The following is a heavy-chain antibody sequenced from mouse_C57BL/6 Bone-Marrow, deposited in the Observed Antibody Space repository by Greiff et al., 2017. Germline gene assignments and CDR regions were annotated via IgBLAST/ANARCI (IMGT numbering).Heavy chain of an antibody. J-gene: IGHJ4*01. V-gene: IGHV3-6*01. CDR1: GYSFTSGYY. D-gene: IGHD2-3*01. Sequence: VQLQESGPGLVKPSQSLSLTCSVTGYSFTSGYYWNWIRQFPGNKLEWMGYISYDGSNNYNPSLKNRISITRDTSKNQFFLKLNSVTTEDTATYYCARGWLLHYAMDYWGQGTSVTVSS. CDR3: ARGWLLHYAMDY. CDR2: ISYDGSN.